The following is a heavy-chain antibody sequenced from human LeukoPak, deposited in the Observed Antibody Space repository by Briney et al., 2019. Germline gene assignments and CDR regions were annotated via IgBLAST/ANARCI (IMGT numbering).Heavy chain of an antibody. D-gene: IGHD5-12*01. Sequence: PGGSLRLSCAASGFTFSSCSMNWVRQAPGKGLEWVSSISSSSSYIYYADSVKGRFTISRDNAKNSLYLQMNSLRAEDTAVYYCAREDRLSGYGIDYWGQGTLVTVSS. CDR2: ISSSSSYI. CDR1: GFTFSSCS. CDR3: AREDRLSGYGIDY. V-gene: IGHV3-21*01. J-gene: IGHJ4*02.